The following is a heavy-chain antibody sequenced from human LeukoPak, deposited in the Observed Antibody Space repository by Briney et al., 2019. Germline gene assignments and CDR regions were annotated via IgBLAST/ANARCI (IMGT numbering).Heavy chain of an antibody. CDR3: ARIGRDGYNSDGWGAFDI. V-gene: IGHV5-51*01. D-gene: IGHD5-24*01. J-gene: IGHJ3*02. CDR2: IYPGDSDT. CDR1: GYSFTSYW. Sequence: GESLKISCKGSGYSFTSYWVAWVRQMPGKGLEWMGIIYPGDSDTRYSPSFQGQVTISADKSISTAYLQWSSLKASDTAMYYCARIGRDGYNSDGWGAFDIWGQGTMVTVSS.